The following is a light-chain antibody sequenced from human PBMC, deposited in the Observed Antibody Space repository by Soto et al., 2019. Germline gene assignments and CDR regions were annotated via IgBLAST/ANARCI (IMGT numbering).Light chain of an antibody. CDR3: QQYDSSLT. CDR1: QSVSSSF. J-gene: IGKJ1*01. CDR2: GAS. Sequence: DIVLTQSPASLSLPPGERATLSCRASQSVSSSFLAWYQQKPGQAPRLLIYGASRRATGIAYRFTGSGSGTDFTLTISRLEPDDFAVYYCQQYDSSLTFGLGTKVEIK. V-gene: IGKV3-20*01.